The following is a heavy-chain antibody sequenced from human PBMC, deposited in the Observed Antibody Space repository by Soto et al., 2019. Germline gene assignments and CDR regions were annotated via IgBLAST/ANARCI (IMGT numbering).Heavy chain of an antibody. J-gene: IGHJ6*03. Sequence: EVQLVESGGGLVKPGGSLRLSCAASGVTFSSFSFNWVRQAPGKGLEWVSFILSSSGSIYYADSVKGRFTISRDNAKNSLYLQMNSLKDEDTAVYYCARDSGVQLVRRGFYYYYMDVWGKGTTVTVSS. CDR2: ILSSSGSI. CDR1: GVTFSSFS. CDR3: ARDSGVQLVRRGFYYYYMDV. D-gene: IGHD6-6*01. V-gene: IGHV3-21*01.